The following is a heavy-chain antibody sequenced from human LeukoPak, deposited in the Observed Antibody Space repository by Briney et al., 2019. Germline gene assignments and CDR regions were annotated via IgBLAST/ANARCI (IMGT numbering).Heavy chain of an antibody. CDR1: GFTFINNA. Sequence: GGSLRLSCVASGFTFINNAMTWVRQVPGKGLEWVSNISGRGTSINYAVSVKGRFSISRDNSKNTLYLQMNSLRHEDTAVYYCVRNDTSGVGLDYWGQGSLVTDSP. D-gene: IGHD3-3*01. V-gene: IGHV3-23*01. CDR2: ISGRGTSI. J-gene: IGHJ4*02. CDR3: VRNDTSGVGLDY.